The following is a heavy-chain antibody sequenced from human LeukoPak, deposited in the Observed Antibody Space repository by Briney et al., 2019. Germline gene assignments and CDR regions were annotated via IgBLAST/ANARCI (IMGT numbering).Heavy chain of an antibody. CDR2: IYHTGST. D-gene: IGHD1-26*01. V-gene: IGHV4-30-2*01. CDR3: ATYSSGTFDY. CDR1: GGSVSSGGYY. Sequence: PSETLSLTCTVSGGSVSSGGYYWSWIRQPPGKGLEWIGYIYHTGSTYCNSSLKSRVTISVDMSKNQFSLKLSSVTAADTAAYYCATYSSGTFDYWGQGTLVTVSS. J-gene: IGHJ4*02.